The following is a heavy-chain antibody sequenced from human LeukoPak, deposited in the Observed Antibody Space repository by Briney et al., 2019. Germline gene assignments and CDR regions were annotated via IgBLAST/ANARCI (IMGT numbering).Heavy chain of an antibody. CDR2: ISGSGGST. CDR3: AKDLLRFLEPRYYFDY. J-gene: IGHJ4*02. Sequence: GGSLRLSCAASGSTFSSYAMSWVRQAPGKGLEWVSAISGSGGSTYYADSVKGRFTISRDNSKNTLYLQMNSLRAEDTAVYYCAKDLLRFLEPRYYFDYWGQGTLVTVSS. D-gene: IGHD3-3*01. V-gene: IGHV3-23*01. CDR1: GSTFSSYA.